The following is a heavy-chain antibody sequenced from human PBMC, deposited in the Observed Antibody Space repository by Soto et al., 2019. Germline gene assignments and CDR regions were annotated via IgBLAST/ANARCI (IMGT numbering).Heavy chain of an antibody. CDR1: GFTFSSYA. CDR3: ASNTRYDPPDY. D-gene: IGHD3-16*01. J-gene: IGHJ4*02. V-gene: IGHV3-23*01. CDR2: ISVSGGST. Sequence: GGSLRLSCAASGFTFSSYAMSWVRQAPGKGLAWVSGISVSGGSTYYADSVKGRFTISRDSSKNTLYLQMNSLRAEDTAVYYCASNTRYDPPDYWGQGTLVTVSS.